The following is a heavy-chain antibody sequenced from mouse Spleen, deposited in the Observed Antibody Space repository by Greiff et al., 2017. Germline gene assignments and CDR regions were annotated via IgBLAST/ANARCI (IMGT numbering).Heavy chain of an antibody. CDR1: GFTFSDYY. V-gene: IGHV5-16*01. CDR2: INYDGSST. Sequence: EVHLVESEGGLVQPGSSMKLSCTASGFTFSDYYMAWVRQVPEKGLEWVANINYDGSSTYYLDSLKSRFIISRDNAKNILYLQMSSLKSEDTATYYCARDPGNYWYFDVWDTGTTVTVSS. D-gene: IGHD4-1*01. CDR3: ARDPGNYWYFDV. J-gene: IGHJ1*03.